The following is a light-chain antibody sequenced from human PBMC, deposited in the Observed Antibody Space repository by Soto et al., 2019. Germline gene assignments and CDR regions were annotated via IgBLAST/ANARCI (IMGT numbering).Light chain of an antibody. V-gene: IGKV1-33*01. CDR1: QDINSY. CDR2: DAS. CDR3: QQYDYLPLT. Sequence: DIQMTQSPSSLSASVGDRVTITCQASQDINSYLNWFQQKPGKAPKVLIYDASNLKTGVPSRFSGSGSGTHYTFTISSLQPEDIATYYCQQYDYLPLTFGGGTKVDIK. J-gene: IGKJ4*01.